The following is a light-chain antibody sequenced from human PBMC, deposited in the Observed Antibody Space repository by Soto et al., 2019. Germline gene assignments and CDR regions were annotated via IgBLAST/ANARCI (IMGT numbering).Light chain of an antibody. CDR1: SRDVGGYKY. CDR3: SSYTNSNARV. J-gene: IGLJ1*01. CDR2: EVS. Sequence: QSVLTQPASVSGSPGQSITISCTGTSRDVGGYKYVSWYQQHPGKAPKLMIYEVSNRPSGVSNRFSGSKSGNTASLTISGLQAEDEADYYCSSYTNSNARVFGTGTKGTVL. V-gene: IGLV2-14*01.